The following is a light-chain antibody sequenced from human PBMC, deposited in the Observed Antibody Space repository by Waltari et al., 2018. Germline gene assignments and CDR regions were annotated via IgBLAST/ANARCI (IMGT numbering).Light chain of an antibody. CDR1: QTITGSW. J-gene: IGKJ4*01. CDR2: GAS. CDR3: QQYDGSVVT. V-gene: IGKV3-20*01. Sequence: CSASQTITGSWLTWYQQKPGQAPRLLIYGASNRAPGIPDRFSGSGSGTDFTLTISRLEPEDSAVYYCQQYDGSVVTFGGGTKVEIK.